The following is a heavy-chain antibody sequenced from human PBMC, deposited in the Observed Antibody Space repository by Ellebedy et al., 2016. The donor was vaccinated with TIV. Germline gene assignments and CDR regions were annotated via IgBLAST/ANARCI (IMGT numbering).Heavy chain of an antibody. Sequence: GGSLRLXXAASGFTFSSYGMHWVRQAPGKGLEWVAVISYDGSNKYYADSVKGRFTISRDNSKNTLYLQMNSLRAEDTAVYYCASTSSGVLLWYYYYGMDVWGQGTTVTVSS. CDR2: ISYDGSNK. D-gene: IGHD3-10*01. CDR3: ASTSSGVLLWYYYYGMDV. CDR1: GFTFSSYG. J-gene: IGHJ6*02. V-gene: IGHV3-30*19.